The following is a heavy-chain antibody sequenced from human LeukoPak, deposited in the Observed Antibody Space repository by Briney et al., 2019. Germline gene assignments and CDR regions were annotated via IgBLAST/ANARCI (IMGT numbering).Heavy chain of an antibody. CDR3: ARSHALAADTFDP. D-gene: IGHD6-13*01. J-gene: IGHJ5*02. V-gene: IGHV7-4-1*02. Sequence: ASVKVSCKASGYTFTSHVINWVRQAPGQGLEWMGWINTNTGNPTYAQGFTGRFVFSLDTSVSTAYLQISSLKAEDTAVYYCARSHALAADTFDPWGQGTLVTVSS. CDR2: INTNTGNP. CDR1: GYTFTSHV.